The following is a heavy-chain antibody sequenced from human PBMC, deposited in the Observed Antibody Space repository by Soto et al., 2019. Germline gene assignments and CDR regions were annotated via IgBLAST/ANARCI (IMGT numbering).Heavy chain of an antibody. CDR2: IVPILGSA. V-gene: IGHV1-69*08. CDR1: GGTFSRHT. Sequence: QVQLVQSGAEMKKPGSSVKVSCKASGGTFSRHTITWLRQAPGQGLEWMGGIVPILGSANYAQKFRGRVTISADEFTSTAYMELSSLRPEDTAMYYCARDGGSGELLFAWGQGSLVTVSP. J-gene: IGHJ5*02. CDR3: ARDGGSGELLFA. D-gene: IGHD3-10*01.